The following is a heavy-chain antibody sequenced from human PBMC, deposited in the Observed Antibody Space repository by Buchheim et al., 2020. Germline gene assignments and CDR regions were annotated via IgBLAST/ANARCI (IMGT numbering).Heavy chain of an antibody. Sequence: EVQLVESGGGLVQPGGSLRLSCAASGFSFSSYTMNWVRQAPGKGLEWVSYIGSSGSAKYYADSVKGRVTISRDNANNVLDLQMNSLRVEDTAVYYCARSRTAGTYYFDYWGQGAL. V-gene: IGHV3-48*01. CDR1: GFSFSSYT. CDR2: IGSSGSAK. D-gene: IGHD6-19*01. CDR3: ARSRTAGTYYFDY. J-gene: IGHJ4*02.